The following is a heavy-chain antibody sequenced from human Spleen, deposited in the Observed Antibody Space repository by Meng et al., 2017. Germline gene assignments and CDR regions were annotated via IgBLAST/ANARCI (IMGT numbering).Heavy chain of an antibody. Sequence: QTHLKEPGPAPGKLTHPLTLTFTFSAFSRTTSSGGVGWVRLPPGTGMGLLAIVYCDDDKRYSPSLKSKLLITKDTSKNQVVLTLTNMDSVDTATYFCAHTPLFWSGYVFDYWGQGILVTVSS. CDR2: VYCDDDK. V-gene: IGHV2-5*02. J-gene: IGHJ4*02. D-gene: IGHD3-3*01. CDR1: AFSRTTSSGG. CDR3: AHTPLFWSGYVFDY.